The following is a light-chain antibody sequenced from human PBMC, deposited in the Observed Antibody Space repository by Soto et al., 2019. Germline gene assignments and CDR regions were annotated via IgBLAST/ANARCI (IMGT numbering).Light chain of an antibody. CDR1: XXXIGSNY. CDR3: ATWDDTLSGAL. Sequence: QSVLSQPPSASGTPGQRVTISCXXXXXXIGSNYVYWYQQLPGTAPKLLIYRNNQRPSGVPDRISGSKSGTSASLAISGLRSEDEADYYCATWDDTLSGALIGGGTKLTVL. J-gene: IGLJ2*01. CDR2: RNN. V-gene: IGLV1-47*01.